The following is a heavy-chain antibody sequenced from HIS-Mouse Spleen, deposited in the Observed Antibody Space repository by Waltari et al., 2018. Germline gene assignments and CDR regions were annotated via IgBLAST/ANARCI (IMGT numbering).Heavy chain of an antibody. Sequence: QVQLVQAGAEGKKPGASVKVSCKASGYTFNSSDITWGRQATGQGLEWMGWMNPNSGNTGYAQKFQGRVTMTRNTSISTAYMELSSLRSEDTAVYYCARGHDYSNYFDYWGQGTLVTVSS. CDR2: MNPNSGNT. CDR3: ARGHDYSNYFDY. CDR1: GYTFNSSD. V-gene: IGHV1-8*01. D-gene: IGHD4-4*01. J-gene: IGHJ4*02.